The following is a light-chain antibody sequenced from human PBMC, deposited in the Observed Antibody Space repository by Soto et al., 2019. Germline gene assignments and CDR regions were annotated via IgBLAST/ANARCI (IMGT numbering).Light chain of an antibody. J-gene: IGLJ1*01. CDR3: SSYTSRSTPG. CDR2: DVS. V-gene: IGLV2-14*01. CDR1: SSDVGGYNY. Sequence: QSALDQPASVSGSPGQSITISCPGTSSDVGGYNYVSWYQQHPGKAPKLMIYDVSNRPSGVSNRFSGSKSGNTASLTISGLQAEDEADNSCSSYTSRSTPGLGTGTKVTVL.